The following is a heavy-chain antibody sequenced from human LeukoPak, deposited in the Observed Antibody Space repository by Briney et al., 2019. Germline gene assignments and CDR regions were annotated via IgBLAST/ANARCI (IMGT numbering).Heavy chain of an antibody. J-gene: IGHJ4*02. CDR3: ARLCHYDTSSYWNDY. V-gene: IGHV1-18*01. CDR2: TSVYNGDT. D-gene: IGHD3-22*01. CDR1: GYTFARYG. Sequence: ASVKVSCKASGYTFARYGISWVRPAAGQGLEWMGWTSVYNGDTNYAQKLQDRVTMTTDTSMSTAYMEVRSLSSDDTAVYYCARLCHYDTSSYWNDYWGQGTLVTVSA.